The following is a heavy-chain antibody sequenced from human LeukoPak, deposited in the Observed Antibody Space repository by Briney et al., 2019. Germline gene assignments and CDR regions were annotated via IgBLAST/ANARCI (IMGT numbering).Heavy chain of an antibody. CDR2: INHSGST. J-gene: IGHJ4*02. Sequence: SEALSLTCAVYGGSFSGYYWSWIRQPPGKGLEWIGEINHSGSTNYNPSLKSRVTISVDTSKNQFSLKLSSVTAADTAVYYCARVRGDFWSGYSNCFDYWGQGTLVTVSS. V-gene: IGHV4-34*01. CDR1: GGSFSGYY. CDR3: ARVRGDFWSGYSNCFDY. D-gene: IGHD3-3*01.